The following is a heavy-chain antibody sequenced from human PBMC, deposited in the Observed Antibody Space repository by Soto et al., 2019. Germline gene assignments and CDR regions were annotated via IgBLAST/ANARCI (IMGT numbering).Heavy chain of an antibody. CDR1: GFTFNNYD. V-gene: IGHV3-13*01. CDR2: ITTTGDT. D-gene: IGHD3-10*01. Sequence: GGSLRLSCAASGFTFNNYDIHWVRQASGKGLEWVSGITTTGDTYYPGSVKGRFTISRENAKNSFYLQMNSLRAGDTAVYYCARGGGFYASGSYYSTPYGLDVWGQGTTVTVSS. J-gene: IGHJ6*02. CDR3: ARGGGFYASGSYYSTPYGLDV.